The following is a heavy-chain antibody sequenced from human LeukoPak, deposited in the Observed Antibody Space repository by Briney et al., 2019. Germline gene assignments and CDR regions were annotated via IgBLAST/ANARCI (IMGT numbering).Heavy chain of an antibody. CDR2: VNPNGGST. J-gene: IGHJ4*02. CDR1: GYTFTGYY. D-gene: IGHD3-22*01. Sequence: ASVKVSCKASGYTFTGYYIHWVRQAPGQGLEWLGIVNPNGGSTSYAQKFQGRVTMTRDTSTSTVYMELSSLRSEDTAVYYCARGYDSSGYLGHWGQGTLVTVSS. CDR3: ARGYDSSGYLGH. V-gene: IGHV1-46*01.